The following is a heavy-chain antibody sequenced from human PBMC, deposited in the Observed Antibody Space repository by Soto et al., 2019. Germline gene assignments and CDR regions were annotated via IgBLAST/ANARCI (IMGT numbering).Heavy chain of an antibody. Sequence: ALVKVSCKASGYTFTGYAIHWVRQAPGQRHEWMGWINGGNGDTKYSQKFQGRVTITRDTSASTAYMELTSLGSEDTAVYHCARGYCSSTSCQYYFDFWGQGTLVTVSS. CDR1: GYTFTGYA. V-gene: IGHV1-3*01. J-gene: IGHJ4*02. D-gene: IGHD2-2*01. CDR2: INGGNGDT. CDR3: ARGYCSSTSCQYYFDF.